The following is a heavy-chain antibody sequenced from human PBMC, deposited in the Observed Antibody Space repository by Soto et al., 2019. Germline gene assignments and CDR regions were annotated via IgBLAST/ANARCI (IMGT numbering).Heavy chain of an antibody. V-gene: IGHV3-66*01. J-gene: IGHJ6*02. CDR3: ARDREDCSSTRCYGNYYYGMAV. CDR1: GFTVSSNY. Sequence: EVQLVESGGGLVQPGGSLRLSCAASGFTVSSNYMSWVRQAPGKGLEWVSVIYSGGSTYYADSVKGRFTISRDNSKNTLDLQMRSLRAEDTAVYYCARDREDCSSTRCYGNYYYGMAVWGQGTTVTVSS. CDR2: IYSGGST. D-gene: IGHD2-2*01.